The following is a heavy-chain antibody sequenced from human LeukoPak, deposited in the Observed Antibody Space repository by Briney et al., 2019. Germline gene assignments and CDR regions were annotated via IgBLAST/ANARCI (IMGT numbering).Heavy chain of an antibody. CDR3: ARDRYSSGWNFDY. CDR1: EFTFTNYG. Sequence: GGSLRLSCTASEFTFTNYGMHWVRQAPGKGLEWVAVISNDGTDKYYADSVKGRFTISRDNSKNTLYLQMNSLRAEDTAVYYCARDRYSSGWNFDYWGQGTLVTVSS. V-gene: IGHV3-33*08. D-gene: IGHD6-19*01. CDR2: ISNDGTDK. J-gene: IGHJ4*02.